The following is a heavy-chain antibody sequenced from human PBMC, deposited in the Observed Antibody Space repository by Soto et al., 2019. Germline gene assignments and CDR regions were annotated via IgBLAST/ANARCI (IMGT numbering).Heavy chain of an antibody. CDR3: ASPGGSYYGGVGY. Sequence: QVQLVQSGAEVKKPGCSVKVSCKDSGGTFSSYAISWVRQAPGQGLEWMGGITPIFGTADYAQKFQGRGTITAEESTRTSYMDLNSLRSEDTALYYCASPGGSYYGGVGYWGQGTLVTVSS. V-gene: IGHV1-69*12. J-gene: IGHJ4*02. D-gene: IGHD1-26*01. CDR2: ITPIFGTA. CDR1: GGTFSSYA.